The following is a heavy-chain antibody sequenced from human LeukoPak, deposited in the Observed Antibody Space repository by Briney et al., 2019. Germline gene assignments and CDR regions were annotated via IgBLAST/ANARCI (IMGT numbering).Heavy chain of an antibody. D-gene: IGHD6-25*01. CDR3: ARVRRTDAFDI. V-gene: IGHV3-11*04. J-gene: IGHJ3*02. CDR1: GFTFSDYY. Sequence: GGSLRLSCAASGFTFSDYYMSWIRQAPGKGLEWVSYISSSGSSIYYADSVKGRFTISRDNAKNSLYLQMNSLRAEDTAVYYCARVRRTDAFDIWGQGTMVTVSS. CDR2: ISSSGSSI.